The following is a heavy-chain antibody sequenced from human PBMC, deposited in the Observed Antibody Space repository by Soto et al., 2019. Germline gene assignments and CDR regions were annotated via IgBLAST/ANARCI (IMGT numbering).Heavy chain of an antibody. CDR3: AKDPKSTVRFNWFDP. J-gene: IGHJ5*02. D-gene: IGHD2-8*02. CDR2: ISGGGSGT. V-gene: IGHV3-23*01. CDR1: GFTFGSYA. Sequence: EMQLSESGGGLVQPGGSLRLSCAASGFTFGSYAMSWVRQAPGKGLEWVSAISGGGSGTYYADSVKGRFTISRDNSKKTWFLQMNSLRVEDTAIYYCAKDPKSTVRFNWFDPWGQGTLVTVSS.